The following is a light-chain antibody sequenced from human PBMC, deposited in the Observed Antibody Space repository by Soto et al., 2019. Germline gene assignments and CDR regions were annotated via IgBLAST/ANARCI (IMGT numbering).Light chain of an antibody. J-gene: IGLJ2*01. Sequence: QSVLTQPASVSGCPGQSITSSCAGTRGDIGAYDYVSWYQQHPGNAPKLLVYEVTNRPSGVSDRFSGSKSGNTASLTISGLQAEDEADYYCNSYTNSSAVVFGGGTKVTVL. V-gene: IGLV2-14*01. CDR3: NSYTNSSAVV. CDR2: EVT. CDR1: RGDIGAYDY.